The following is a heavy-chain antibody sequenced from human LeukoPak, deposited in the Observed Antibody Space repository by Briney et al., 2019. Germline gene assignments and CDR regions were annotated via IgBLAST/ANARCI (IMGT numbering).Heavy chain of an antibody. D-gene: IGHD4-11*01. Sequence: SETLSLTCTVSGGSISSYYWSWIRQPPGKGLEWIGYIYYSGSTNYNPSPKSRVTISVDTSKNQFSLKLSSVTAADTAVYYCARGSSTVTTASYYYGMDVWGQGTTVTVSS. CDR2: IYYSGST. V-gene: IGHV4-59*01. CDR1: GGSISSYY. CDR3: ARGSSTVTTASYYYGMDV. J-gene: IGHJ6*02.